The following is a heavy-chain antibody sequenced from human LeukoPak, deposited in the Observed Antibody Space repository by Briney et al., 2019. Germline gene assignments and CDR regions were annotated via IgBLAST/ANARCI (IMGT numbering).Heavy chain of an antibody. Sequence: GGSLRLSCAASGFTFDDYAMHLVRQAPGKGLEWVSGISWNSGSIGYADSVKGRFTISRDNAKNSLYLQMNSLRAEDTALYYCAKGHDKTYYYDSSGYYYWGQGTLVTVSS. V-gene: IGHV3-9*01. D-gene: IGHD3-22*01. CDR1: GFTFDDYA. CDR2: ISWNSGSI. J-gene: IGHJ4*02. CDR3: AKGHDKTYYYDSSGYYY.